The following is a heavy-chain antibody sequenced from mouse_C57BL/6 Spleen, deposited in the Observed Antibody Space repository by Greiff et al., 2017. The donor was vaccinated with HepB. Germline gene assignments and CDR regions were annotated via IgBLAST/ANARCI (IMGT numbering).Heavy chain of an antibody. Sequence: VQLKESGPGLVKPSQSLSLTCSVTGYSITSGYYWNWIRQFPGNKLEWMGYISYDGSNNYNPSLKNRISITRDTSKNQFFLKLNSVTTEDTATYYCARDGGWLLRYFDVWGTGTTVTVSS. D-gene: IGHD2-3*01. CDR1: GYSITSGYY. V-gene: IGHV3-6*01. CDR2: ISYDGSN. J-gene: IGHJ1*03. CDR3: ARDGGWLLRYFDV.